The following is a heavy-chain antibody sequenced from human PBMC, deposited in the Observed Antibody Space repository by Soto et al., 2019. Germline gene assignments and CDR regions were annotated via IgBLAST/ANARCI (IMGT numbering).Heavy chain of an antibody. Sequence: PGRSLRVSCAASGFSFSSYAMSWVRQAPGKGLEWVSAIGGSGDSTYYADSVKGRFTISRDNSKNTLYLQMNSLRAEDTAVYYCAKEHLKAGNTFGYPFDCWGPGTLVTVSS. CDR3: AKEHLKAGNTFGYPFDC. CDR1: GFSFSSYA. J-gene: IGHJ4*02. CDR2: IGGSGDST. D-gene: IGHD5-18*01. V-gene: IGHV3-23*01.